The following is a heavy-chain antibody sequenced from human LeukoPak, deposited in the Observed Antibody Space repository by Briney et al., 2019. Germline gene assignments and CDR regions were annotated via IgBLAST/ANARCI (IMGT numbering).Heavy chain of an antibody. CDR2: IGDSGGST. CDR1: GFTFSTYG. D-gene: IGHD4-17*01. V-gene: IGHV3-23*01. CDR3: ARDISTVTNFDY. Sequence: PGGTLRLSCAASGFTFSTYGMNWVRQAPGKGLEWVSGIGDSGGSTYYADSVKGRFTISRDNAKNSLYLQMNSLRAEDTAVYYCARDISTVTNFDYWGQGTLVTVSS. J-gene: IGHJ4*02.